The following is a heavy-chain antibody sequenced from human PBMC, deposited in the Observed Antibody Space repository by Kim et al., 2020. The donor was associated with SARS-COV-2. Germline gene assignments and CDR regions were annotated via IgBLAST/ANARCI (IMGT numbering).Heavy chain of an antibody. V-gene: IGHV3-23*01. Sequence: TYYADSVKGRLTISRDNSKNTLYLQMNSLRAEDTAVYYCAKGRPWGPDDYWGQGTLVTVSS. CDR2: T. D-gene: IGHD7-27*01. CDR3: AKGRPWGPDDY. J-gene: IGHJ4*02.